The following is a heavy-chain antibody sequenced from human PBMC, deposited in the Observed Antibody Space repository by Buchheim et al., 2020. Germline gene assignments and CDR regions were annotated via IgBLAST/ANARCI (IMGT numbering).Heavy chain of an antibody. V-gene: IGHV4-34*01. CDR2: INHSGST. CDR1: GGSFSGYY. D-gene: IGHD2/OR15-2a*01. J-gene: IGHJ4*02. CDR3: ARGSGIFDSTGHQDYYFTH. Sequence: QVQLQQWGAGLLKPSETLSLTCAVYGGSFSGYYWSWIRQPPGKGLEWIGEINHSGSTNYNPSLKSRVTISVDTSKNQFSLKLSSVTAADTAVYYCARGSGIFDSTGHQDYYFTHWGQGTL.